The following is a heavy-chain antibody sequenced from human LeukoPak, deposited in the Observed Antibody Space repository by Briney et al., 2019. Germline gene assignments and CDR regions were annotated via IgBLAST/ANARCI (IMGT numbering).Heavy chain of an antibody. CDR3: AKERYDSSGPPGDAFDI. CDR1: GFTFSDYY. V-gene: IGHV3-11*01. D-gene: IGHD3-22*01. J-gene: IGHJ3*02. CDR2: ISSSGSTI. Sequence: GGSLRLSCAASGFTFSDYYMSWIRQAPGKGLEWVSYISSSGSTIYYADSVKGRFTISRDNAKNSLYLQMNSLRAEDTAVYYCAKERYDSSGPPGDAFDIWGQGTMVTVSS.